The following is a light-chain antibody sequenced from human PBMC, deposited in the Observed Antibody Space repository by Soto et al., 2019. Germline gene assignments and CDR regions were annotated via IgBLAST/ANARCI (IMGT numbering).Light chain of an antibody. CDR3: QTWDTGIVL. J-gene: IGLJ2*01. CDR2: VNSDGSH. CDR1: SGHSNYA. Sequence: QPVLTQSPSASASLGASVKLTCTLRSGHSNYAIAWHQQLPEKGPRYLMKVNSDGSHSKGDGIPDRFSGSSSGAERYLTISSLQSEDEADYYCQTWDTGIVLFGGGTKLTVL. V-gene: IGLV4-69*01.